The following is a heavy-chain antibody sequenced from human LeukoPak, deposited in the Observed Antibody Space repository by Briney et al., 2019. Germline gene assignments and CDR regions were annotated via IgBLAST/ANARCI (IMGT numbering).Heavy chain of an antibody. D-gene: IGHD3-3*01. V-gene: IGHV3-30*18. CDR3: AKDPSTIFGVVNEYYFDY. CDR1: GFTFSSYG. J-gene: IGHJ4*02. Sequence: GRSLRLSCAASGFTFSSYGMHWVRQAPGKGLEWVAVISYDGSNKYYADSGKGRFTISRDNSKNTLYLQMNSLRAEDTAVYYCAKDPSTIFGVVNEYYFDYWGQGTLVTVSS. CDR2: ISYDGSNK.